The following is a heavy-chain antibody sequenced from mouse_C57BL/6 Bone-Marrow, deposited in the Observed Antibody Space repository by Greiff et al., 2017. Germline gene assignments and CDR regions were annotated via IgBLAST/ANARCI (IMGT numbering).Heavy chain of an antibody. V-gene: IGHV1-55*01. Sequence: VQLQQPGAELVKPGASVKMSCKASGYTFTSYWITWVKQRPGQGLEWIGDIYPGSGSTNYNEKFKSKATLTVDTSSSTAYMQLSSLTAEDAAVYYCESSGYYGYDGAYWGQGPRVTVSA. CDR1: GYTFTSYW. D-gene: IGHD2-2*01. CDR3: ESSGYYGYDGAY. J-gene: IGHJ3*01. CDR2: IYPGSGST.